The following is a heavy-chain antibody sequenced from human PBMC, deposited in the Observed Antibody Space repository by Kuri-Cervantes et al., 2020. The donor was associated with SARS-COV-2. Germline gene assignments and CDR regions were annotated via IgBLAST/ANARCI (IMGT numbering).Heavy chain of an antibody. CDR3: ARHGGIAVAGTFDY. J-gene: IGHJ4*02. CDR2: IYYSGST. V-gene: IGHV4-59*08. D-gene: IGHD6-19*01. Sequence: ESLKISCTVSGGSISSYYWSWIRQPPGKGLEWIGYIYYSGSTNHNPSLKSRVTISVDTSKNQFSLKLSSVTAADTAVYYCARHGGIAVAGTFDYWGQGTLVTVSS. CDR1: GGSISSYY.